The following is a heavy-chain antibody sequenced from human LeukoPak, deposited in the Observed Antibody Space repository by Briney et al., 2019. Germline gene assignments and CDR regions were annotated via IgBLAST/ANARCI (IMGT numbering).Heavy chain of an antibody. V-gene: IGHV1-69*13. CDR1: GGTFSSYA. CDR2: IIPIFGTA. Sequence: GASVNVSCKASGGTFSSYAISWVRQAPGQGLEWMGGIIPIFGTANHAQKFQGRVTITADESTSTAYMELSSLRSEDTAVYYCARAGDYGDRLSAFDIWGQGTMVTVSS. J-gene: IGHJ3*02. CDR3: ARAGDYGDRLSAFDI. D-gene: IGHD4-17*01.